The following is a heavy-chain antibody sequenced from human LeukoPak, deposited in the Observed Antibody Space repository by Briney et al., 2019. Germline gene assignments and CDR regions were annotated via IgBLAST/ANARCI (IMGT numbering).Heavy chain of an antibody. CDR1: GGSISSYY. D-gene: IGHD4-17*01. CDR3: ARAVDYGDYVVAFDI. J-gene: IGHJ3*02. Sequence: SETLSLTCTVSGGSISSYYWSWIRQPPGKGLEWTGYIYYSGSTNYNPSLKSRVTISVDTSKNQFSLKLSSVTAADTAVYYCARAVDYGDYVVAFDIWGQGTMVTVSS. V-gene: IGHV4-59*01. CDR2: IYYSGST.